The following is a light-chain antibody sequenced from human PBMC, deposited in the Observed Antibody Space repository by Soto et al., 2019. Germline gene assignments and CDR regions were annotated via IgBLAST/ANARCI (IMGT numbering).Light chain of an antibody. J-gene: IGLJ2*01. Sequence: QSVLTQPPSVSGAPGQRVTISCTGSSSNIGAGYDVHWYQQLPGTAPKLLIYGNSNRPSGVLDRFSGSKSGTSASLAITGLQAEDEADYYCQSYDSSRHVVFGGGTKVTVL. CDR2: GNS. V-gene: IGLV1-40*01. CDR3: QSYDSSRHVV. CDR1: SSNIGAGYD.